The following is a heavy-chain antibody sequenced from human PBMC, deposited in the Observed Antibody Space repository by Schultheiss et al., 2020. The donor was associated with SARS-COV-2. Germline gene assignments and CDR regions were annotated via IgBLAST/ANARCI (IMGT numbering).Heavy chain of an antibody. CDR2: INPNSGGT. Sequence: ASVKVSCKASGYTFTGYYMHWVRQAPGQGLEWMGWINPNSGGTNYAQKFQGRVTMTRDTSISTAYMELSSLRSEDTAVYYCARAGNTLSMFGELYHYYYMDVWGKGTTVTVSS. V-gene: IGHV1-2*02. CDR1: GYTFTGYY. J-gene: IGHJ6*03. CDR3: ARAGNTLSMFGELYHYYYMDV. D-gene: IGHD3-10*02.